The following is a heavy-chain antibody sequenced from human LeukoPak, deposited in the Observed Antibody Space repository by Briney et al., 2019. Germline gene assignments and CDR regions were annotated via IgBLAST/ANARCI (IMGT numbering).Heavy chain of an antibody. CDR2: IVVGSGNT. CDR3: AASGWYRGRWFDP. CDR1: GFTFTSSA. D-gene: IGHD6-19*01. V-gene: IGHV1-58*01. Sequence: TSVKVSCKASGFTFTSSAVQWVRQARGKRLEWIEWIVVGSGNTNYAQKFQERVTITRDMSTSTAYMELSSLRSEDTAVYYCAASGWYRGRWFDPWGQGTLVTVSS. J-gene: IGHJ5*02.